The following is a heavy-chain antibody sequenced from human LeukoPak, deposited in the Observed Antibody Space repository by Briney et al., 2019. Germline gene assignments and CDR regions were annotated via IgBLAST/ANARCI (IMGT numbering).Heavy chain of an antibody. D-gene: IGHD1-7*01. V-gene: IGHV1-69*05. CDR1: GGTFSSYA. Sequence: SVKVSCKASGGTFSSYAISWVRQAPGQGLEWMGGIIPIFGTANYAQKFQGRVTITTDESTSTAYMELSSLRSEDTAVYYCASVRTGTTRRAAFDIWGQGTMVTVSS. J-gene: IGHJ3*02. CDR3: ASVRTGTTRRAAFDI. CDR2: IIPIFGTA.